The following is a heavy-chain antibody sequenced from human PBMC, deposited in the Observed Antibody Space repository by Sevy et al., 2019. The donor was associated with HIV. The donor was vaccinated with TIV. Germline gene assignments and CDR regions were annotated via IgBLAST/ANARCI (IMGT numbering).Heavy chain of an antibody. J-gene: IGHJ6*02. CDR3: ARAAKSPSIFGVGPSLDYYYYGMDV. D-gene: IGHD3-3*01. V-gene: IGHV3-21*04. CDR2: ISSSSSYI. CDR1: GFTFSSYS. Sequence: GGSLRLSCAASGFTFSSYSMNWVRQAPGKGLEWVSSISSSSSYIYYADSVKGRFTISRDNAKNSLYLQMNSLRAEDTVVYYCARAAKSPSIFGVGPSLDYYYYGMDVWGQGTTVTVSS.